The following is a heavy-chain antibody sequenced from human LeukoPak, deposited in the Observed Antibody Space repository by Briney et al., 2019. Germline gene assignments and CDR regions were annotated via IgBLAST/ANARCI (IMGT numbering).Heavy chain of an antibody. J-gene: IGHJ2*01. CDR1: GFTFSDNY. Sequence: GGSLRLSCAASGFTFSDNYMSWVRQAPGKGLEWVSLIYSGGNTFYPDSVRGRFTISRDDSKNTLSLQMNSLRAEDTAVYYCARAVTTGYFDLWGRGTLVTVSS. CDR3: ARAVTTGYFDL. CDR2: IYSGGNT. V-gene: IGHV3-66*01. D-gene: IGHD4-11*01.